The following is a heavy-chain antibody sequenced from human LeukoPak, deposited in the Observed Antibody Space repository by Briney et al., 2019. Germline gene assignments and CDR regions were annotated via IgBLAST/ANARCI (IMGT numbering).Heavy chain of an antibody. D-gene: IGHD1-7*01. CDR2: ISGSGGST. CDR1: GFTFSSYA. V-gene: IGHV3-23*01. CDR3: ARDMSKGSVPGNYVY. Sequence: GGSLRLSCAASGFTFSSYAMSWVRQAPGKGLEWVSAISGSGGSTYYADSVMGRFTISRDNAKKSLYLQMNSLIAEDMAVYYCARDMSKGSVPGNYVYWGQGTLVTVSS. J-gene: IGHJ4*02.